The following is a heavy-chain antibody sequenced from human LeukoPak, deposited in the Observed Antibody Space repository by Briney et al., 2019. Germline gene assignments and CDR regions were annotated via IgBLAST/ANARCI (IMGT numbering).Heavy chain of an antibody. Sequence: GGSLRLSCAASGFTFSSYAMSWVRQAPGKRLEWVSYISTSGRAIFYADSVKGRFTISRDNAKNSLFLQMNSLRDEDTAVYYCARVPLYDRSGYYFDYWGLGTLVTVSS. D-gene: IGHD3-22*01. CDR3: ARVPLYDRSGYYFDY. CDR2: ISTSGRAI. V-gene: IGHV3-48*02. CDR1: GFTFSSYA. J-gene: IGHJ4*02.